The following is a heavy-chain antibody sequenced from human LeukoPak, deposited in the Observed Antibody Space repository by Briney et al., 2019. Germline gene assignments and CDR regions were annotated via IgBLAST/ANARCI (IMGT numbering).Heavy chain of an antibody. V-gene: IGHV4-30-2*01. D-gene: IGHD5-18*01. CDR1: GGSISSGGYY. CDR2: IYHSGST. Sequence: SETLSLTCTVSGGSISSGGYYWSWIRQPPGKGLEWIGYIYHSGSTYYNPSLKSRVTISVDRSKNQFSLKLSSVTAADTAVYYCARVLRGYSYGYGVDYWGQGTLVTVSS. J-gene: IGHJ4*02. CDR3: ARVLRGYSYGYGVDY.